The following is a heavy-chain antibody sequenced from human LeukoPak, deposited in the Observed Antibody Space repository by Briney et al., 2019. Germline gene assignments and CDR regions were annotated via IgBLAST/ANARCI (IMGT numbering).Heavy chain of an antibody. CDR2: IKHDGGEK. V-gene: IGHV3-7*01. J-gene: IGHJ4*02. D-gene: IGHD2/OR15-2a*01. CDR1: GFSFSTYW. CDR3: ARDKRGNHY. Sequence: RGSLRLSCAASGFSFSTYWMTWVRQAPGKGLEWVATIKHDGGEKYYVDSVKGRFTISRDNAKNSVHLQMKSLRAEDTAVYYCARDKRGNHYWGQGTLVTVSS.